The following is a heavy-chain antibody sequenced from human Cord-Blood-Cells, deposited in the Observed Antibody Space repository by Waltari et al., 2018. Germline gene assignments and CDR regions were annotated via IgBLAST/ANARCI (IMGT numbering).Heavy chain of an antibody. CDR1: GYSISSGYY. Sequence: QVQLQESGPGLVKPSETLSLTCAVSGYSISSGYYWGWIRQPPGKGLGWIGSIYHSGSTYYNPSLKSRVTISVDTSKNQFSLKLSSVTAADTAVYYCARDDGVYSGYDYYYGMDVWGQGTTVTVSS. CDR3: ARDDGVYSGYDYYYGMDV. J-gene: IGHJ6*02. CDR2: IYHSGST. V-gene: IGHV4-38-2*02. D-gene: IGHD5-12*01.